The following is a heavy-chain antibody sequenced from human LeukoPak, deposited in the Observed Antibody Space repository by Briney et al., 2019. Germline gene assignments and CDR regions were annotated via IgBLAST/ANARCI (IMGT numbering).Heavy chain of an antibody. V-gene: IGHV3-7*01. J-gene: IGHJ4*02. CDR3: ARDYKRQWLGSFDY. CDR2: IKQDGSEN. Sequence: GGSLRLSYAASGFTFNSYWMSWVRQAPGKGLEWVANIKQDGSENYSVDFVKGRFTISRDNAKNSLYLQMNSLRAEDTAVYYCARDYKRQWLGSFDYWGQGTLVTVSS. CDR1: GFTFNSYW. D-gene: IGHD6-19*01.